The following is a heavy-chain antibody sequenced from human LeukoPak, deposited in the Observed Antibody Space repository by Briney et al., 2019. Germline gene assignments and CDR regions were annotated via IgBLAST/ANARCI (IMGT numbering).Heavy chain of an antibody. CDR2: ISYTGTYI. Sequence: GGSPRLSCAASAFSLSAYNMNWVRQAPGKGLEWVSSISYTGTYIYYADSVKGRFTISRDNAQNSLYLQMNSLRAEDTAIYYCVRDRGTYRPIDYWGQGTLVTVSS. D-gene: IGHD1-26*01. CDR1: AFSLSAYN. CDR3: VRDRGTYRPIDY. V-gene: IGHV3-21*04. J-gene: IGHJ4*02.